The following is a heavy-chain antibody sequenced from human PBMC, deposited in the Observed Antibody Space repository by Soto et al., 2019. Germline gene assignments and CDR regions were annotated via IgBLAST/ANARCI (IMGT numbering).Heavy chain of an antibody. CDR3: CGELERVFDY. CDR1: GFTFSSYA. Sequence: QVQLVESGGGVVQPGRSLRLSCAASGFTFSSYAMHWVRQAPGKGLEWVAVIAYDGRNKYYADSVKGRFTISRDNSKNTLYLQMNSLRIEDPAVYYRCGELERVFDYWGQGTLVTVSS. CDR2: IAYDGRNK. V-gene: IGHV3-30*04. D-gene: IGHD1-1*01. J-gene: IGHJ4*02.